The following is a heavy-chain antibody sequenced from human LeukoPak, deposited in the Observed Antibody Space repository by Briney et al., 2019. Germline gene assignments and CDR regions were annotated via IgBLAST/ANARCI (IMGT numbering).Heavy chain of an antibody. D-gene: IGHD3-22*01. V-gene: IGHV4-4*07. J-gene: IGHJ3*02. CDR3: TRDQAPGWTYYYDSSGYWDI. Sequence: SETLSLTCTVSGGSISSYYWSWIRQPAGKGLEWIGRIYTSGSTNYNPSLKSRVTMSVDTSKNQFSLKLSSVTAADTAVYYCTRDQAPGWTYYYDSSGYWDIWGQGTMVTVSS. CDR2: IYTSGST. CDR1: GGSISSYY.